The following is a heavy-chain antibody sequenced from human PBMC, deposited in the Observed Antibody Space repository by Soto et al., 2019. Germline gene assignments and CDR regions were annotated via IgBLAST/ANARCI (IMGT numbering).Heavy chain of an antibody. Sequence: QVQLQESGPGLVKPSETLSLTCTVSGASINNHYWNWIRQPPGMGLEWIGYIHNSGSTKYNSSLNNRVPISIYTGRIQFSLKLSSVTAADTAVYYCARVVNSCWQYYFDYWGQGTLGTVSS. CDR3: ARVVNSCWQYYFDY. J-gene: IGHJ4*01. CDR2: IHNSGST. CDR1: GASINNHY. V-gene: IGHV4-59*11. D-gene: IGHD5-12*01.